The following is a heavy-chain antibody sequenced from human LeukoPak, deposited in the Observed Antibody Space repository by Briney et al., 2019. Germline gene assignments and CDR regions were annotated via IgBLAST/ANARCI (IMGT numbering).Heavy chain of an antibody. CDR1: GFTFSSYS. J-gene: IGHJ4*02. D-gene: IGHD4-23*01. V-gene: IGHV3-21*01. CDR2: ISSSSSYI. CDR3: ARVARTGGSIDY. Sequence: PGGSLRLSCAASGFTFSSYSTNWVRQAPGKGLEWVSSISSSSSYIYYADSVKGRFTISRDNAKNSLYLQMNSLRAEDTAVYYCARVARTGGSIDYWGQGTLVTVSS.